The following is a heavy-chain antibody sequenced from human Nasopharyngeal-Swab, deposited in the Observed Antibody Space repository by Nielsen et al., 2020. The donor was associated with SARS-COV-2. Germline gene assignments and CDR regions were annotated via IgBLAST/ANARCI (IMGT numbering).Heavy chain of an antibody. Sequence: GESLKISCAASGFTFGHYAVTWVRQAPGKGLEWVSSMTVGAGGKSYADSVKGRFTISVDSSKNILYLQMNSLKAEDTAIYYCAKRLYGDLWGRGTLVSVSS. D-gene: IGHD2-8*01. CDR2: MTVGAGGK. V-gene: IGHV3-23*01. J-gene: IGHJ2*01. CDR1: GFTFGHYA. CDR3: AKRLYGDL.